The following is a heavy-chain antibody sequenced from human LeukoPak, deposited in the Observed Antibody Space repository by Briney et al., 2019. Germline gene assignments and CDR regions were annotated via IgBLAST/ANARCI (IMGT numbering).Heavy chain of an antibody. J-gene: IGHJ6*02. V-gene: IGHV1-24*01. CDR3: ATLVNTMVQGHYYYYGMDV. CDR1: GYTLTELS. CDR2: FYPEDGET. D-gene: IGHD3-10*01. Sequence: ASVKVSCKVSGYTLTELSMHWVRQAPGKGLEWMGGFYPEDGETIYAQKFQGRVTMTEDTSTDTAYMELSSLRSGDTAVYYCATLVNTMVQGHYYYYGMDVWGQGTTVTVSS.